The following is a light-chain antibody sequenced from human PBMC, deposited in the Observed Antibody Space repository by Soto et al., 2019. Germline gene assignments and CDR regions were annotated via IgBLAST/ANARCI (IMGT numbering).Light chain of an antibody. CDR2: LNSDGSH. V-gene: IGLV4-69*01. J-gene: IGLJ2*01. CDR1: SGHSSYA. CDR3: QTWGTGIVV. Sequence: QSVLTQSPSASASLGSSVKLTCTRSSGHSSYAIAWHQQHPEKGPRYLMKLNSDGSHSKGDGIPDRFSGSSSGAERYLTISRLQSEDEADYYCQTWGTGIVVFGGGTKLTLL.